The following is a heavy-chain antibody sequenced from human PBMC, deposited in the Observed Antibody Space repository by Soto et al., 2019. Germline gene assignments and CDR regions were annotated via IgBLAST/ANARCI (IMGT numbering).Heavy chain of an antibody. CDR2: VYYSGIT. Sequence: QVQLQESGPGLVRPSQTLSLTCTVSGGSISSGDYYWSWIRQHPGRGPEWIGYVYYSGITFYNPSLKSRLTISVDTSTNQFYLRLGSVTAADTAVYYCAREMFSRTWYPGDWGQGTLVTVSS. J-gene: IGHJ4*02. CDR3: AREMFSRTWYPGD. V-gene: IGHV4-31*03. CDR1: GGSISSGDYY. D-gene: IGHD6-13*01.